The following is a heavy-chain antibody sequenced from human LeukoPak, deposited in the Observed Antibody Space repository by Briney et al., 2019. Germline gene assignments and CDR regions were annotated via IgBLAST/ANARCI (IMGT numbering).Heavy chain of an antibody. D-gene: IGHD3-3*01. CDR3: AKDNYDFWSGPGAHWFDP. Sequence: GASVKVSCKASGYTFTSYDINWVRQATGQGLEWMGWMNPNSGNTGYAQKFQGRVTMTGNTSVSTAYMELSSLRSEDTAVYYCAKDNYDFWSGPGAHWFDPWGQGTLVTVSS. J-gene: IGHJ5*02. V-gene: IGHV1-8*01. CDR1: GYTFTSYD. CDR2: MNPNSGNT.